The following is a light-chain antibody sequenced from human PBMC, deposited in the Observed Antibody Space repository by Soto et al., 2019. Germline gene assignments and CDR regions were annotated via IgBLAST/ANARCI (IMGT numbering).Light chain of an antibody. CDR3: CSYAGGSTWV. CDR2: EAN. Sequence: QSALTQPASVSGSPGQSITISCTGTSSDVGTYNFVSWYQHHPGKAPKLIIYEANKRPSGISNRFSGSKSGNTASLTISGLQAEDEADYYCCSYAGGSTWVFGGGTKLTVL. V-gene: IGLV2-23*01. CDR1: SSDVGTYNF. J-gene: IGLJ3*02.